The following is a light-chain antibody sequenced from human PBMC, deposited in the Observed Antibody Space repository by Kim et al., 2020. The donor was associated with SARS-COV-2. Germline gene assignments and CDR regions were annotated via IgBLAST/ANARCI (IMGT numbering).Light chain of an antibody. V-gene: IGKV1-39*01. CDR1: QSISSF. CDR2: AAT. CDR3: QQTYSNMYT. J-gene: IGKJ2*01. Sequence: DIQMTQSPSSLSASVGDRVTITCRAGQSISSFLNWYQQHPGKAPKLVMYAATTLPSGVPSRFRGSGSGTDFTLTISSLQPEDFATYHCQQTYSNMYTFGQGTKLEI.